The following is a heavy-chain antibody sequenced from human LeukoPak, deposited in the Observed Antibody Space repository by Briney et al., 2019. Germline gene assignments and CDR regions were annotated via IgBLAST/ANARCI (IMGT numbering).Heavy chain of an antibody. D-gene: IGHD6-13*01. J-gene: IGHJ4*02. CDR3: SSMMIAAAGYDY. CDR2: ISSSSSYI. CDR1: GFTFSSYS. V-gene: IGHV3-21*01. Sequence: GGSLRLSCAASGFTFSSYSMNWVRQAPGKGLEWVSSISSSSSYIYYADSVKRRLTISRDNAKNSLYLEMNSLRAEDTAVYYCSSMMIAAAGYDYGGRGNLVSVSS.